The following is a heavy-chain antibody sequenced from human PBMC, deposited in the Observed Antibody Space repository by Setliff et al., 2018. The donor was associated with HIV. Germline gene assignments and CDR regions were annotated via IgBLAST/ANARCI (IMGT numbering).Heavy chain of an antibody. V-gene: IGHV4-59*12. CDR3: ARSKISGSNHETYGFDV. CDR1: GDSISTDY. D-gene: IGHD1-26*01. CDR2: VNRGRRT. Sequence: SETLSLTCTVSGDSISTDYWTWIRQPPGKGLEWIGEVNRGRRTNYNSSLKSRVTISIDTSRNQFSLTVSSVTAADTAVYYCARSKISGSNHETYGFDVWGQGTTVTVSS. J-gene: IGHJ6*02.